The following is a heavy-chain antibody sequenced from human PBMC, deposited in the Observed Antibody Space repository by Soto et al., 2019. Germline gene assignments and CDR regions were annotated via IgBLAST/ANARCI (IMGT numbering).Heavy chain of an antibody. CDR3: ARDSEGIAVAGTPARIDY. CDR1: GYTFTSYD. CDR2: MNPNSGNT. J-gene: IGHJ4*02. Sequence: ASVKVSCKASGYTFTSYDINWVRQATGQGLEWMGWMNPNSGNTGYAQKFQGRVTMTRDTSTSTVYMELSSLRSEDTAVYYCARDSEGIAVAGTPARIDYWGQGTLVTVSS. V-gene: IGHV1-8*01. D-gene: IGHD6-19*01.